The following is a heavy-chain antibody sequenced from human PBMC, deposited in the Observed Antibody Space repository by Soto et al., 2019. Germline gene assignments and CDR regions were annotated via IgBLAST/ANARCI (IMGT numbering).Heavy chain of an antibody. Sequence: QVQLVESGGGVVQPGRSLRLSCAASGFTFSSYAMHWVRQAPGKGLEWVAVISYDGSNKYYADSVKGRFTISRDNSKNTLYLQMNSLRAEDTAVYYCAREDSRDAFDIWGQGTMVTVSS. V-gene: IGHV3-30-3*01. CDR2: ISYDGSNK. D-gene: IGHD2-15*01. CDR3: AREDSRDAFDI. J-gene: IGHJ3*02. CDR1: GFTFSSYA.